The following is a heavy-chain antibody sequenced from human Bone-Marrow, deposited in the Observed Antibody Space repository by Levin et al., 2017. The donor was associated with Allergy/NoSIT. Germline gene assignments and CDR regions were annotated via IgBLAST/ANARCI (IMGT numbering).Heavy chain of an antibody. CDR1: GFTFSDHY. J-gene: IGHJ6*02. CDR3: ARGETANTNYYYGLDV. Sequence: GGSLRLSCAASGFTFSDHYMDWVRQAPGKGLEWVGRTRNKAKSYTTEYATSVKGRFSISRDDSKNSLYLQMNSLKTEETAVYYCARGETANTNYYYGLDVWGQGTTVTVSS. CDR2: TRNKAKSYTT. D-gene: IGHD5-18*01. V-gene: IGHV3-72*01.